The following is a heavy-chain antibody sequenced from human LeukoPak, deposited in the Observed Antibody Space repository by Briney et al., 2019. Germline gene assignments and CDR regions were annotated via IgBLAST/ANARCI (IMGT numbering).Heavy chain of an antibody. CDR3: ARASVSGIAAAGLDY. D-gene: IGHD6-13*01. J-gene: IGHJ4*02. V-gene: IGHV1-2*02. Sequence: GASVKVSCKASGYTFTGYYMHWVRQAPGQGLEWMGWINPNSGGTNYAQKFQGRVTITRDTSISTAYMELSRLRSDDTAVYYCARASVSGIAAAGLDYWGQGTLVTVSS. CDR1: GYTFTGYY. CDR2: INPNSGGT.